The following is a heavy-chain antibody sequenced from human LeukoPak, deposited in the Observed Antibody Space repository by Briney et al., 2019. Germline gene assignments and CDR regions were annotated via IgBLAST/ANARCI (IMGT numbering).Heavy chain of an antibody. CDR1: GFTFSSYA. CDR2: IKQDGSEK. V-gene: IGHV3-7*01. CDR3: ARDFTIFGVVIPDY. Sequence: PGGSLRLSCAASGFTFSSYAMSWVRQAPGKGLEWVANIKQDGSEKYYVDSVKGRFTISGDNAKNSLYLQMNSLRAEDTAVYYCARDFTIFGVVIPDYWGQGTRVTVSS. J-gene: IGHJ4*02. D-gene: IGHD3-3*01.